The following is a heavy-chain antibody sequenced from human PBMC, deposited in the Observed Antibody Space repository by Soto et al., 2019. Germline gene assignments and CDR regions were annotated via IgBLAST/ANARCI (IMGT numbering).Heavy chain of an antibody. J-gene: IGHJ6*02. CDR1: GYTSSNYG. D-gene: IGHD6-19*01. CDR2: ISGYNGNT. V-gene: IGHV1-18*01. Sequence: GASVKVSCKTSGYTSSNYGINWVRQAPGQGLEWMGWISGYNGNTNYAQTVQGRVTMTTDTSTGTVYMELRSLKSDDTAIYYCSRFIMVGGWFDPNYYHGMDVWGQGTTVTVSS. CDR3: SRFIMVGGWFDPNYYHGMDV.